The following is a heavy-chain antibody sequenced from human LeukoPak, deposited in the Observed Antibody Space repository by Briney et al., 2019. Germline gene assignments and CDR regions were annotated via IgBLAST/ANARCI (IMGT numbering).Heavy chain of an antibody. J-gene: IGHJ4*02. D-gene: IGHD6-19*01. CDR1: GFTFSNSA. CDR3: AKVTVGSSGWYLGY. V-gene: IGHV3-23*01. CDR2: ISGSGEYT. Sequence: SGGSLRLSCAASGFTFSNSAMNWVRQAPGKGLEWVSSISGSGEYTYYADSVEGRFTISRDNSKNTLYLQMNSLRAEDTAVHYCAKVTVGSSGWYLGYWGQGTLVTVSS.